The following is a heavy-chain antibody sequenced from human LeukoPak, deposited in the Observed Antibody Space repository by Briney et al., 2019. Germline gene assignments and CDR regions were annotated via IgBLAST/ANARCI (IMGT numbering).Heavy chain of an antibody. CDR1: GGTFSSYA. Sequence: PEASVKVSCKASGGTFSSYAISWVRQAPGQGLEWMGRIIPILGIANYAQKFQGRVTITADKSTSTAYMELSSLRSEDTAVYYCASPGTTYAFDYWGQGTLVTVSS. J-gene: IGHJ4*02. D-gene: IGHD4-11*01. CDR3: ASPGTTYAFDY. V-gene: IGHV1-69*04. CDR2: IIPILGIA.